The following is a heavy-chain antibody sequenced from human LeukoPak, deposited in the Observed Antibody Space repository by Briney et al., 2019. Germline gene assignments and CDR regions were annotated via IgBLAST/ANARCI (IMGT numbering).Heavy chain of an antibody. J-gene: IGHJ1*01. CDR1: GGTFSSYA. CDR2: IIPIFGTA. D-gene: IGHD6-13*01. CDR3: ARVVTDSGSWSSPVPAEYFQH. V-gene: IGHV1-69*05. Sequence: SVKVSCKASGGTFSSYAISWVRQAPGQGRDGMGRIIPIFGTANYVQKFHGRVTITTDESTRTAYMELSSLRSEDTAVYYCARVVTDSGSWSSPVPAEYFQHWGQGTLVTVSS.